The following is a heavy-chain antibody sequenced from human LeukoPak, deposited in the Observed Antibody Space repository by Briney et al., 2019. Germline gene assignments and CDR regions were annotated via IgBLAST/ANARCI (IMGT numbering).Heavy chain of an antibody. CDR3: ARRGGSSWSSFDY. J-gene: IGHJ4*01. CDR2: ISGLGGSA. Sequence: PGGSLRLSCVASGFIFNNYAMNWVRQAPGKGLEWVSGISGLGGSAYYAAPVKGRFIISRDNSGNTLFFQLTNLRVEDTAVYYCARRGGSSWSSFDYWGHGTLVTVSS. D-gene: IGHD6-13*01. V-gene: IGHV3-23*01. CDR1: GFIFNNYA.